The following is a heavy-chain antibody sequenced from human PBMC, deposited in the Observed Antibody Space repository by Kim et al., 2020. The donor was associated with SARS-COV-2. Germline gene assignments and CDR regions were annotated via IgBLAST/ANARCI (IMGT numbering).Heavy chain of an antibody. V-gene: IGHV4-34*01. CDR3: ARGTLTGYYKGYYFDD. Sequence: LKSRVSISVDTSKNQFSRELSSVTAADTAVYYCARGTLTGYYKGYYFDDWGQGTLVTVSS. D-gene: IGHD3-9*01. J-gene: IGHJ4*02.